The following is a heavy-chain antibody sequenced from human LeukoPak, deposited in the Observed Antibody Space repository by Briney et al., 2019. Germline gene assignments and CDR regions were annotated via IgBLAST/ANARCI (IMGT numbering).Heavy chain of an antibody. CDR3: AKGDKMLTWRRTYNRFDP. CDR1: QFSFSTYW. J-gene: IGHJ5*02. CDR2: IKQDGSEK. V-gene: IGHV3-7*01. D-gene: IGHD3-16*01. Sequence: GGSLRLSCEASQFSFSTYWMTWVRQAPGKGLEWVANIKQDGSEKSYVDSVKDRFTISRDNSKNTLYLQMNSLRAEDTAVYFCAKGDKMLTWRRTYNRFDPWGQGTLVTVSS.